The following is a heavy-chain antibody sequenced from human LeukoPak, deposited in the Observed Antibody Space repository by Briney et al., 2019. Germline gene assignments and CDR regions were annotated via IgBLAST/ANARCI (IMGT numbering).Heavy chain of an antibody. CDR2: IRDSGSST. V-gene: IGHV3-23*01. J-gene: IGHJ4*02. Sequence: GGSLRLSCAASGFTFSSYAMSWVRQAPGKGLEWVSAIRDSGSSTHYADSVKGRFTTSRDNSKDTLFLQMNSLRAEDTAIYYCAKYGPQDSGSSHFDYWGQGALVTVSS. CDR1: GFTFSSYA. D-gene: IGHD1-26*01. CDR3: AKYGPQDSGSSHFDY.